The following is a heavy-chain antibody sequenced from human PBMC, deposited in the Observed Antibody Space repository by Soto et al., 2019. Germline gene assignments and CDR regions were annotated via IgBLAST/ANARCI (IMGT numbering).Heavy chain of an antibody. V-gene: IGHV3-23*01. CDR2: ISASSYSK. D-gene: IGHD5-18*01. J-gene: IGHJ4*02. CDR3: AKSYGDTWDLSYFDF. Sequence: EVRLLESGGGLVQPGGSLRLSCAASGVSISIYSMSWVRQAPGRGLEWLSGISASSYSKYYADSVRGRFTISRDNSRNTLYLQMNTLRAEDTALYYCAKSYGDTWDLSYFDFWGQGTLVSVSS. CDR1: GVSISIYS.